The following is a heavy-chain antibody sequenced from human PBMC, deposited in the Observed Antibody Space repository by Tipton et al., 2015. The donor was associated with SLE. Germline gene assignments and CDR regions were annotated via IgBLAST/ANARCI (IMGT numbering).Heavy chain of an antibody. CDR3: AKMDGYCSGGSCYSGDY. J-gene: IGHJ4*02. V-gene: IGHV3-30*02. Sequence: QLVQSGGGLVQPGGSLRLSCAASGFTFSSYGMHWVRQAPGKGLEWVAFIRYDGSNKYYADSVKGRFTISRDNSKNTLYLQMNSLRAEDTAVYYCAKMDGYCSGGSCYSGDYWGQGTLVTVSS. CDR2: IRYDGSNK. CDR1: GFTFSSYG. D-gene: IGHD2-15*01.